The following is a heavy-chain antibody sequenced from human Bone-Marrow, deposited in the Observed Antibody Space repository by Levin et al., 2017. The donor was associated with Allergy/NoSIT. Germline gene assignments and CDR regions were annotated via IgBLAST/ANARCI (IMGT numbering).Heavy chain of an antibody. CDR2: IYFTGST. Sequence: SPTLSLTCTVSGDSISSSSTSYWGWIRQAPGKGLDWIGNIYFTGSTDYSPSIRSQFTISIDTSKNQFSLRLTAVTAADTAIYYCARLYCDGDCHPGYFDSWGQGTPVIVSS. CDR1: GDSISSSSTSY. D-gene: IGHD2-21*02. CDR3: ARLYCDGDCHPGYFDS. V-gene: IGHV4-39*01. J-gene: IGHJ4*02.